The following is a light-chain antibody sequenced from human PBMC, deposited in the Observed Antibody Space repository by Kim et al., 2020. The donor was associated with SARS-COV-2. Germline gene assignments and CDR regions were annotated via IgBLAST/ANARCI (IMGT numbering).Light chain of an antibody. CDR2: WAS. CDR3: QQYYSTPTWT. V-gene: IGKV4-1*01. J-gene: IGKJ1*01. CDR1: QSVLYSSNNKNY. Sequence: TINCKSSQSVLYSSNNKNYLAWYQQKPGQPPKLLIYWASTREFGVPDRFSGSGSGTDFTLTISSLQAEDVAVYYCQQYYSTPTWTFGQGTKVDIK.